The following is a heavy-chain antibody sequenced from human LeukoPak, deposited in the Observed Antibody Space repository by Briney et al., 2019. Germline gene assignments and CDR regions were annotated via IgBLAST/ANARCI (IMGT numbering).Heavy chain of an antibody. CDR3: ARSKTFVAFDI. CDR2: IYTSGTI. CDR1: GGSISSYY. J-gene: IGHJ3*02. Sequence: RASETLSLTCTVSGGSISSYYWTWVRQPAGKGLEWIGRIYTSGTINYNPSLKSRAIISVDKSKNQFSVQLTSVTAADTAVYYCARSKTFVAFDIWGQGTMVTVSS. V-gene: IGHV4-4*07.